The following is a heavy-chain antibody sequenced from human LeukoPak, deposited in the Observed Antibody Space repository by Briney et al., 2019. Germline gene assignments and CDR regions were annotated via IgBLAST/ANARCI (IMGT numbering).Heavy chain of an antibody. Sequence: GGSLRLSCAASGFTFSKYWMLWVRHAPGKGLESVSRINTDGTVTTYADSVKGRFTVSRDNADNTMFLQMNSVRDEDTAVYYCATRQWLAPPPDSWGQGTPVTVSS. CDR2: INTDGTVT. CDR1: GFTFSKYW. CDR3: ATRQWLAPPPDS. V-gene: IGHV3-74*01. D-gene: IGHD6-19*01. J-gene: IGHJ4*02.